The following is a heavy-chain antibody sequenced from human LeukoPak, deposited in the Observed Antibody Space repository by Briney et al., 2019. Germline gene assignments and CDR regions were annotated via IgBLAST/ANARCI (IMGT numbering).Heavy chain of an antibody. D-gene: IGHD4-17*01. J-gene: IGHJ4*02. V-gene: IGHV3-23*01. CDR3: AKDYGDHDFDY. Sequence: PGGSLRLSCAASGFTFSSNAMSWVRQAPGKGLEWVSAISYSGDTTYYADSVKGRFTISRDNSKNILYLQMHSLRAEDTAMYYCAKDYGDHDFDYWGQGTLVTVSS. CDR1: GFTFSSNA. CDR2: ISYSGDTT.